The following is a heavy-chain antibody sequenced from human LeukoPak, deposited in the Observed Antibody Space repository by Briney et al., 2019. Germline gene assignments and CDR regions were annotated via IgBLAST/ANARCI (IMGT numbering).Heavy chain of an antibody. CDR2: ISDSGGST. V-gene: IGHV3-64*04. J-gene: IGHJ6*02. D-gene: IGHD1-26*01. Sequence: PGGSLRLSCSASGFPFSSYAMHWVRQAPGKGLEYVSAISDSGGSTYYADSVKGRFTISRDNSKNTLYLQMNSLRAEDTAVYYCARDSRVPLVGATFYYYYGMDVWGQGTTVTVSS. CDR1: GFPFSSYA. CDR3: ARDSRVPLVGATFYYYYGMDV.